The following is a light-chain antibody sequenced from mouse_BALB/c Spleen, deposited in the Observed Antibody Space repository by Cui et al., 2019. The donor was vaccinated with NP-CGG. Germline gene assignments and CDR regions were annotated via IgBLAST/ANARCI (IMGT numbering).Light chain of an antibody. CDR3: ALWYSNHWV. J-gene: IGLJ1*01. Sequence: QAVVTQESALTTSPGETVTLTCRSSTGAVTTSNNANWVQEKPDHLFTGLIGGTNNRAPGVPARFSGSLIGDKAALTITGAQTGDEAIYFCALWYSNHWVFGGGTKLTVL. V-gene: IGLV1*01. CDR2: GTN. CDR1: TGAVTTSNN.